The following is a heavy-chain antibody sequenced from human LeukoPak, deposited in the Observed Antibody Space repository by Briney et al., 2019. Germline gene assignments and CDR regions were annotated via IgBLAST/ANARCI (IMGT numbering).Heavy chain of an antibody. CDR1: GFTVSSYD. CDR2: IYSGGST. CDR3: ASLSSRVGFDP. D-gene: IGHD6-19*01. Sequence: GGSLRLSCAASGFTVSSYDMSWVRQAPGKGLEWVSVIYSGGSTYYADSVKGRFTISRDNSKNTLYLQMNSLRAEDTAVYYCASLSSRVGFDPWGQGTLVTVSS. V-gene: IGHV3-66*02. J-gene: IGHJ5*02.